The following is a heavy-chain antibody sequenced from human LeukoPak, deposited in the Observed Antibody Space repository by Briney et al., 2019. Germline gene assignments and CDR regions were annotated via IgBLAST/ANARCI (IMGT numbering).Heavy chain of an antibody. CDR1: GGSISSYY. CDR2: IYYSGST. Sequence: SETLSLTCTVSGGSISSYYWSWIRQPPGKGLEWIGYIYYSGSTNYNPSLKSRVTVSVDTSKNQFSLKLSSVTAADTAVYYCARQHYYGSGTQPGWIDYWGREPWSPSPQ. J-gene: IGHJ4*02. D-gene: IGHD3-10*01. CDR3: ARQHYYGSGTQPGWIDY. V-gene: IGHV4-59*08.